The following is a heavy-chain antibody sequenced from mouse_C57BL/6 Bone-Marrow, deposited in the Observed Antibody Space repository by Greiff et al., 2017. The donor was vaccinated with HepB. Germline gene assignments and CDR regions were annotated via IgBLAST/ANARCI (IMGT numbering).Heavy chain of an antibody. Sequence: DVMLVESGEGLVKPGGSLKLSCAASGFTFSSYAMSWVRQTPEKRLEWVAYISSGGDYIYYADTVKGRFTISRDNARNTLYLQMSSLKSEDTAMYYCTRDLHYGSSYWYFDVWGTGTTVTVSS. D-gene: IGHD1-1*01. V-gene: IGHV5-9-1*02. CDR3: TRDLHYGSSYWYFDV. CDR1: GFTFSSYA. J-gene: IGHJ1*03. CDR2: ISSGGDYI.